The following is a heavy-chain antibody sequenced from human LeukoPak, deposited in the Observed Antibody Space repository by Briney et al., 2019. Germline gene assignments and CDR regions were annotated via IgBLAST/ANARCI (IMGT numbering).Heavy chain of an antibody. V-gene: IGHV3-7*01. CDR3: ARYYDFWSSYSSYYYMDV. CDR2: IKQDGSEK. CDR1: GVTFSSYW. D-gene: IGHD3-3*01. J-gene: IGHJ6*03. Sequence: GGSLGLSCAASGVTFSSYWMTWVRQAPGKGLEWVANIKQDGSEKYYVDSVKGRFTISRDNAKNSLYLQMNSLRAEDTAVYYCARYYDFWSSYSSYYYMDVWGKGTTVTVSS.